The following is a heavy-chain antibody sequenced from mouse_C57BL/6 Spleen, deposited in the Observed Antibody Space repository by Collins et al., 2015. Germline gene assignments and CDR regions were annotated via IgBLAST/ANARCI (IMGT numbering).Heavy chain of an antibody. CDR2: INTYSGVP. V-gene: IGHV9-3*01. CDR1: GYTFTTYG. J-gene: IGHJ3*01. CDR3: ARGGIYDGYYVGFAY. Sequence: QIQLVQSGPELKKPGETVKISCKASGYTFTTYGMSWVKQAPGKGLKWMGWINTYSGVPTYADDFKGRFAFSLETSASTAYLQINNLKNEDTATYFCARGGIYDGYYVGFAYWGQGLWSLSLQ. D-gene: IGHD2-3*01.